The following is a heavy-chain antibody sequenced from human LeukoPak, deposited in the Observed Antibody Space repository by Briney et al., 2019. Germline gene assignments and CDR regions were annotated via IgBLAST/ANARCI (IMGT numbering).Heavy chain of an antibody. CDR2: IHYSGTT. J-gene: IGHJ4*02. D-gene: IGHD5-12*01. Sequence: SETLFLTCTVSGGSISTYYWSWIRQPPGKGLEWIGCIHYSGTTNYNPSLKNRVTISLDTSKNQFSLNLGSVTAADTAVYFCARMGGYSGYATHWGQGTLVTVSS. V-gene: IGHV4-59*08. CDR3: ARMGGYSGYATH. CDR1: GGSISTYY.